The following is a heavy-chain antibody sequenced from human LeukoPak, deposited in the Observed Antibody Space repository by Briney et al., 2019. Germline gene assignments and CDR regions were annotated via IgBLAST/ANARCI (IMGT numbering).Heavy chain of an antibody. CDR3: ARVGYFDY. V-gene: IGHV3-66*01. CDR1: GFMFSNYA. J-gene: IGHJ4*02. Sequence: PGGSLRLSCAASGFMFSNYAMTWVRQAPGKRLEWVSVIYSGGSTYYADSVKGRFTISRDNSKNTLYLQMNSLRAEDTAVYYCARVGYFDYWGQGTLVTVSS. CDR2: IYSGGST.